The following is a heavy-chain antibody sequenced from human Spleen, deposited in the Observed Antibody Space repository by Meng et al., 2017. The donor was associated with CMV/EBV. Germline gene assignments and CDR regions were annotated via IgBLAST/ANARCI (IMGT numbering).Heavy chain of an antibody. J-gene: IGHJ4*02. V-gene: IGHV3-7*01. CDR3: AGRWI. D-gene: IGHD1-1*01. CDR2: ISRAERER. CDR1: GLIFRKST. Sequence: GGSLRLSCAASGLIFRKSTMSGLRQVPGKGLEWVADISRAERERHSVDSVKGRFTVYRDNAKNLVFLQMNSLRVDDTAVYYCAGRWIWGPGTLVTVSS.